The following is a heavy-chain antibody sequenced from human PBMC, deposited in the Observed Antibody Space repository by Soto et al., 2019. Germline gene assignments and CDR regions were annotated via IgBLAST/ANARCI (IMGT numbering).Heavy chain of an antibody. CDR2: ISAYNGNT. CDR3: ARSPTSIGYCSGGSCYSIDY. D-gene: IGHD2-15*01. Sequence: QVQLVQSGAEGKKPGASVKVSCKASGYTFTSYGISWVRQAPGQGLEWMGWISAYNGNTNYAQKLQGRVTMTTDTSTSTAYMELRSLRSDDTAVYYCARSPTSIGYCSGGSCYSIDYWGQGTLVTVSS. V-gene: IGHV1-18*01. CDR1: GYTFTSYG. J-gene: IGHJ4*02.